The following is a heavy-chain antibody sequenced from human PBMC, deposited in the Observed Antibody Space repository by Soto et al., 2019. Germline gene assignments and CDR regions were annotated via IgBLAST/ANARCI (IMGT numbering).Heavy chain of an antibody. D-gene: IGHD2-8*02. CDR3: AKRKPPQSTGEGLDY. J-gene: IGHJ4*02. V-gene: IGHV3-23*01. CDR1: GFTFSNFA. CDR2: IGSSGADT. Sequence: EVQLLESGGGLAQPGGSLRLSCVGSGFTFSNFAIMWVRQAPGKGLQWVSGIGSSGADTYYTDSVKGRFTVSRDNSKKTVYLQMNSLRDEDTDKYYCAKRKPPQSTGEGLDYWGQGTLVTVSS.